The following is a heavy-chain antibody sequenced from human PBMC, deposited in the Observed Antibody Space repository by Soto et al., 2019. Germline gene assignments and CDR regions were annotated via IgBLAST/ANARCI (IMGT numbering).Heavy chain of an antibody. D-gene: IGHD2-15*01. Sequence: GGSLRLSCAASGFSFSNYWMSWVRQAPGKGLEWVANIKQDGSEKNYADSVKGRFTISRDNAKNSLYLQMNSLRAEDTAVYYCARDPLGYCSGGSCYQQFLVWGKGTTVTVSS. J-gene: IGHJ6*04. CDR2: IKQDGSEK. CDR1: GFSFSNYW. CDR3: ARDPLGYCSGGSCYQQFLV. V-gene: IGHV3-7*01.